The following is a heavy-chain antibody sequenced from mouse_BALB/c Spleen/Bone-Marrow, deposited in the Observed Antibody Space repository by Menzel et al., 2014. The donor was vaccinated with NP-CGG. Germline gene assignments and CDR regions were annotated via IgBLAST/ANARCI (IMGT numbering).Heavy chain of an antibody. CDR3: VRGAHP. Sequence: VKVVESGPELVKPGASVKISCKASGYVFSTSWMNWVKQRPGQGLEWIGRIYPGDGDANYNGNFKGKATLTADKSSSTAYMQLNSLISVDSAVYFCVRGAHPWGQGTLVTVSA. CDR1: GYVFSTSW. CDR2: IYPGDGDA. V-gene: IGHV1-82*01. J-gene: IGHJ3*01.